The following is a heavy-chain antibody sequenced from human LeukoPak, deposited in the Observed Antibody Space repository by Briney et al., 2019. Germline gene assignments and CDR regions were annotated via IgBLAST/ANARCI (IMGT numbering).Heavy chain of an antibody. CDR1: GFTFSSYS. CDR3: ASTVIVVDHDAFDI. CDR2: IYSGGST. V-gene: IGHV3-53*01. Sequence: GGSLRLSCAASGFTFSSYSMNWVRQAPGKGLEWVSVIYSGGSTYYADSVKGRFTISRDNSKNTLYLQMNSLRAEDTAVYYCASTVIVVDHDAFDIWGQGTMVTVSS. J-gene: IGHJ3*02. D-gene: IGHD3-22*01.